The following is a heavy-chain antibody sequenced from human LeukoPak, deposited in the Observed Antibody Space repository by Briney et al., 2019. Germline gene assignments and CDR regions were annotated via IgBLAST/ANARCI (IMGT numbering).Heavy chain of an antibody. J-gene: IGHJ3*02. CDR2: ISGSGGST. D-gene: IGHD4-17*01. Sequence: GGSLRLSCAASGFTFSSYAMSWVRQAPGKGLEWVSAISGSGGSTYYADSVKGRFTISRDNSKNTLYLEMNTLGAEDTAVYYCARDDDYDDHNTFDMWGHGTMVTVSS. V-gene: IGHV3-23*01. CDR3: ARDDDYDDHNTFDM. CDR1: GFTFSSYA.